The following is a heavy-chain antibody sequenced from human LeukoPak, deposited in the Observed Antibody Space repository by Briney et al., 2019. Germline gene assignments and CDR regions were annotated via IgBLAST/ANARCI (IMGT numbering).Heavy chain of an antibody. V-gene: IGHV3-53*01. CDR3: ARDEGSSWSDAFDV. J-gene: IGHJ3*01. D-gene: IGHD6-13*01. CDR1: GFTVSNNY. CDR2: IYGTGST. Sequence: GGSLRLSCAASGFTVSNNYMTWVRQAPGKGLEWVSDIYGTGSTSYADSVKGRFTTSRDNSKNTLYLQMNSLRVDDTAVYYCARDEGSSWSDAFDVWGQGTTVTVSS.